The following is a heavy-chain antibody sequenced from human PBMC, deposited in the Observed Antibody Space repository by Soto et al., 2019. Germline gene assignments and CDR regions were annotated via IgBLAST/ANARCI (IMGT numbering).Heavy chain of an antibody. V-gene: IGHV1-69*12. D-gene: IGHD6-6*01. Sequence: QVQLVQSGAEVKKPGSSVKVSCKASGGTFSSYAISWVRQAPGQGLEWMGGIIPIFGTANYAQKFQGRVTITADESTSTAYMELSILISEDTAVYYCARAYSSSVVRYYYGMDVWGQGTTVTVSS. CDR3: ARAYSSSVVRYYYGMDV. J-gene: IGHJ6*02. CDR1: GGTFSSYA. CDR2: IIPIFGTA.